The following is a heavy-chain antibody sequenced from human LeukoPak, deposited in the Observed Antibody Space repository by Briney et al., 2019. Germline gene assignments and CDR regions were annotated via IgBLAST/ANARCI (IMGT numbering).Heavy chain of an antibody. J-gene: IGHJ4*02. D-gene: IGHD2-15*01. CDR3: ARGYCSGGSCYDY. Sequence: PGRSLRLSCAASGFTFSSYAMHWVRQAPGKGLEWVALISYDGSNKYYADSVKGRFTISRDNSKNTLYLQMNSLRAEDPAVYYCARGYCSGGSCYDYWGQGTLVTVSS. CDR1: GFTFSSYA. CDR2: ISYDGSNK. V-gene: IGHV3-30-3*01.